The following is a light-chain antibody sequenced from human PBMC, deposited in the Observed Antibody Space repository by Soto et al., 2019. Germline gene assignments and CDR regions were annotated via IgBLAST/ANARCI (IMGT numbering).Light chain of an antibody. V-gene: IGKV1-39*01. CDR2: AAS. J-gene: IGKJ2*01. Sequence: DIQMTQSPASLSASVGDRVTITCRASQSISSYLNWYQQKPGKAPQLLIYAASSLQSGVPSRFSGSGSGTDFTLTISSLQPEDFATYYCQQTYSTPPTFVQGTKLEIK. CDR1: QSISSY. CDR3: QQTYSTPPT.